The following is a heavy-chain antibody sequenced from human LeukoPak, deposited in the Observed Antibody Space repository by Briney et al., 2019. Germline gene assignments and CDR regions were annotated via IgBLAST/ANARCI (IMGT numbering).Heavy chain of an antibody. CDR1: GFTFSNSA. CDR2: INHSGST. V-gene: IGHV4-34*01. CDR3: ARLESPQGY. Sequence: GSLRLSCAASGFTFSNSAMSWVRQPPGKGLEWIGEINHSGSTNYNPSLKSRVTISVDTSKNQFSLKLSSVTAADTAVYYCARLESPQGYWGQGTLVTVSS. J-gene: IGHJ4*02. D-gene: IGHD5-24*01.